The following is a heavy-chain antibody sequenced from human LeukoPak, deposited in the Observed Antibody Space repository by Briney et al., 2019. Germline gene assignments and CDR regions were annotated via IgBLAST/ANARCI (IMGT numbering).Heavy chain of an antibody. D-gene: IGHD3-10*01. Sequence: SETLSLTCSVSGGSINSDFWSWIRQPAGMGLEWIGRIHPAGTANYNASLKNRVTMSLDTSKNQFSLNLSSVTAADTAVYFCAREGYGSGTYRQLDYWGQGTLVTVSS. CDR3: AREGYGSGTYRQLDY. J-gene: IGHJ4*02. V-gene: IGHV4-4*07. CDR1: GGSINSDF. CDR2: IHPAGTA.